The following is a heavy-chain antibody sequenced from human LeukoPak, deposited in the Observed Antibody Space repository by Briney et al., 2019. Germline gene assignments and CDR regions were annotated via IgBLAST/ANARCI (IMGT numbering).Heavy chain of an antibody. D-gene: IGHD3-22*01. CDR2: IYYSGST. CDR3: VHSSGYYSVDY. Sequence: SETLSLTCTVSGGSISSSSYYWGWIRQPPGKGLEWIGSIYYSGSTYYNPSLKSRVTISVDTSKNQFSPKLSSVTAADTAVYYCVHSSGYYSVDYWGQGTLVTVSS. CDR1: GGSISSSSYY. J-gene: IGHJ4*02. V-gene: IGHV4-39*01.